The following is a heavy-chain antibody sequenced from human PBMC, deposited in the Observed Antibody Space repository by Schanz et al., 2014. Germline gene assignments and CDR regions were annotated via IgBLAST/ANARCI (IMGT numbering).Heavy chain of an antibody. CDR1: GGSISSGDYY. D-gene: IGHD2-15*01. J-gene: IGHJ3*02. V-gene: IGHV4-31*03. CDR3: ARVLDEADAFDI. CDR2: IYYRGST. Sequence: QVQLQESGPGLVKPSQTLSLTCTVSGGSISSGDYYWSWIRQHPGKGLKWFGYIYYRGSTYYNPSIKSRVTISVDRSKKHFARRRSSVTAADTALYYCARVLDEADAFDIWGQGTMVTVSS.